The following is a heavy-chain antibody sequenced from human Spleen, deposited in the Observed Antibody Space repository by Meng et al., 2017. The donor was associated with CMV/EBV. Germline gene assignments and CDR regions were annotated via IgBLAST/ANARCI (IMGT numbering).Heavy chain of an antibody. Sequence: FNGNFLHWRRQAPGQGLEWMGWINPSSGGTDYAQKFQGRVTMTRDTSISTAYMELSRLRSDDTAIYYCARPLYCSTTNCPGSWFDPWGQGTLVTVSS. J-gene: IGHJ5*02. V-gene: IGHV1-2*02. CDR2: INPSSGGT. CDR1: FNGNF. CDR3: ARPLYCSTTNCPGSWFDP. D-gene: IGHD2-2*01.